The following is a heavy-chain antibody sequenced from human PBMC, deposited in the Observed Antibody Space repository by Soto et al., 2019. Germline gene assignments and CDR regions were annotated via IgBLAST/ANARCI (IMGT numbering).Heavy chain of an antibody. CDR1: GGAISTYY. Sequence: QVHLQESGPGLVKPSETLSLTCTVSGGAISTYYWTWIRQPAGKGLEWIGRIYSSGSTKYNPSLPSRVTMSLDTSNNQFSLRLTSVTAADTAVYYCAIGQRFSDWFDPLGQGTLVTVSS. CDR2: IYSSGST. D-gene: IGHD3-3*01. CDR3: AIGQRFSDWFDP. J-gene: IGHJ5*02. V-gene: IGHV4-4*07.